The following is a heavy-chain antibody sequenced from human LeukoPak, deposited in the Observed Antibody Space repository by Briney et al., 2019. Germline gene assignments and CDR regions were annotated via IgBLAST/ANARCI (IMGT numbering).Heavy chain of an antibody. V-gene: IGHV3-48*03. J-gene: IGHJ6*02. CDR2: ISSSGTGTR. CDR1: GFSFSSYE. D-gene: IGHD3-10*01. Sequence: PGGSLRLSCTASGFSFSSYEMNWVRQAPGKGLEWFSYISSSGTGTRYYADSVKGRLTVSRDNAKNSLDLQMNSLRVEDTAVYYCARVRKGLLGMDVWGQGTTVTVSS. CDR3: ARVRKGLLGMDV.